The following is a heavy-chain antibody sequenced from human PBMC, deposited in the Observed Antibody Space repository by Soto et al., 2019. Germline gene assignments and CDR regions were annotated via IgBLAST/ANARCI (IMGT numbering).Heavy chain of an antibody. CDR1: GFTFSSYG. V-gene: IGHV3-33*01. CDR3: ARRYCSGGSCHEDFDY. J-gene: IGHJ4*02. D-gene: IGHD2-15*01. Sequence: QVQLVESGGGVVQPGRSLRLSCAASGFTFSSYGMHWVRQAPGKGLEWVAVIWYDGSNKYYADSVKGRFTISRDNSKNTLYLQMNSLRAEDTAVYYCARRYCSGGSCHEDFDYWGQGTLVTVSS. CDR2: IWYDGSNK.